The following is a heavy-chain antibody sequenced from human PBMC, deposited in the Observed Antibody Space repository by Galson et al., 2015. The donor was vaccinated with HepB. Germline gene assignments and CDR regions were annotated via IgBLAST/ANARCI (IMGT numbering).Heavy chain of an antibody. V-gene: IGHV3-33*01. CDR1: GFTFSSYG. J-gene: IGHJ4*02. CDR3: ARDSCSSTSCYPSFDY. Sequence: SLRLSCAASGFTFSSYGMHWVRQAPGKGLEWVAVIWYDGSNKYYADSVKGRFTISRDNSKNTLYLQMNSLRAEDTAVYYCARDSCSSTSCYPSFDYWGQGTLVTVSS. CDR2: IWYDGSNK. D-gene: IGHD2-2*01.